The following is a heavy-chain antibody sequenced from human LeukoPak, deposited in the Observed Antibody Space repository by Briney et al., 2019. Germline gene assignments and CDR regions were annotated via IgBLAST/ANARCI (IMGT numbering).Heavy chain of an antibody. Sequence: GGSLRLSCAASGFTFSSYAMCWVRQAPGKGLEWVSSISSSDGRTYYADSVKGRFTISRDNSKSTLYLQMSSLRAEDTAVYYCAKDRSCTGSSCNVGSWGQGTMVTVSS. CDR3: AKDRSCTGSSCNVGS. V-gene: IGHV3-23*01. D-gene: IGHD2-2*01. CDR1: GFTFSSYA. CDR2: ISSSDGRT. J-gene: IGHJ3*01.